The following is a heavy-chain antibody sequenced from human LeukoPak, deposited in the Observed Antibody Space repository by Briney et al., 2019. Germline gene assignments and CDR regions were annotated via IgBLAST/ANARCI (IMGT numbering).Heavy chain of an antibody. CDR2: IYYGGET. CDR1: GDSISSTYYY. CDR3: ARRSHCDVGSCPPV. Sequence: SETLSLSCTVSGDSISSTYYYWVWIRQPPGKGLEWIGSIYYGGETYYNPSLRSRVTISSDTSKNQFSLSLNSVTATDTAVYYCARRSHCDVGSCPPVWGQGTTVTVSS. D-gene: IGHD1-26*01. J-gene: IGHJ6*02. V-gene: IGHV4-39*01.